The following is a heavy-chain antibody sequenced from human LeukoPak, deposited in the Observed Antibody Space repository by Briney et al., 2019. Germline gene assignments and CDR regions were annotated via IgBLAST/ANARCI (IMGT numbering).Heavy chain of an antibody. CDR2: ISHDGSNK. Sequence: GRSLRLSCAASGFTFSSYGMHWVRQAPGKGLEWVAVISHDGSNKYYADSVKGRFTISRDNSKNTLYLQMNSLRAEDTAVYYCAEDHYYYYDSSGYFIPMAYWGQGTLVTVSS. J-gene: IGHJ4*02. V-gene: IGHV3-30*18. CDR3: AEDHYYYYDSSGYFIPMAY. CDR1: GFTFSSYG. D-gene: IGHD3-22*01.